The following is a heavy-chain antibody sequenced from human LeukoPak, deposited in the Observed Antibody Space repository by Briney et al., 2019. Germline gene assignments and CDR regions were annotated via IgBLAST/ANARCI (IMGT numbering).Heavy chain of an antibody. CDR1: GGSFSGYY. Sequence: SETLSLTCAVYGGSFSGYYWSWIRQPPGKGLEWIGEINHSGSTNYNPSLKSRVTISVDTSKNQFSLKLSSVTAADTAVYYCAGPIRRNFGSGPRDYWGQGTLVTVSS. V-gene: IGHV4-34*01. CDR3: AGPIRRNFGSGPRDY. D-gene: IGHD3-3*01. CDR2: INHSGST. J-gene: IGHJ4*02.